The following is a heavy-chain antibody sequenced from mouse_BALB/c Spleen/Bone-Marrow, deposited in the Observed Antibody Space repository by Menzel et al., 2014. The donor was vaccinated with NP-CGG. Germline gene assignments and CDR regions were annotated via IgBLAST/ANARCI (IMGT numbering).Heavy chain of an antibody. D-gene: IGHD2-3*01. CDR2: INPSNGRT. Sequence: VQLQQSGAELVKPGASVKLYCKASGYTFTSYWIHWVKLRPGHGLEWIGGINPSNGRTSYNEKFKNKATLTVDKSSSTAYIQLSSLTSEDSAVYYCARYDGPAWFAYWGQGTLVTVS. J-gene: IGHJ3*01. V-gene: IGHV1S81*02. CDR3: ARYDGPAWFAY. CDR1: GYTFTSYW.